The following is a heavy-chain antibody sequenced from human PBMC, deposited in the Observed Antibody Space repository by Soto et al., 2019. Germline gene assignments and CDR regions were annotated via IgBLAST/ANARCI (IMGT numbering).Heavy chain of an antibody. V-gene: IGHV3-23*01. CDR3: ATRDSGSGRSPPLINY. D-gene: IGHD3-10*01. Sequence: QLLESGGGLVQPGGSLRLSCAASGFTFSSYSMNWVRQAPGKGLQWAATVGGGGDNIFYADSVKGRFTISRDDSQNMVFLQMNSLRPEDTAVYFCATRDSGSGRSPPLINYWGQGTLVTVSS. CDR1: GFTFSSYS. CDR2: VGGGGDNI. J-gene: IGHJ4*02.